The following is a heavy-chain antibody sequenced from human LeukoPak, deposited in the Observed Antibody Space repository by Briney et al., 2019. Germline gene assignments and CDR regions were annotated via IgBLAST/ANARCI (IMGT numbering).Heavy chain of an antibody. V-gene: IGHV1-3*01. CDR1: GYTFTTYV. CDR2: INAGNGNT. CDR3: ARESTGTTEFDY. J-gene: IGHJ4*02. D-gene: IGHD4-17*01. Sequence: ASVKVSCKASGYTFTTYVMHWVRQAPGQRLEWMGWINAGNGNTKYSQKFQDRVTITRDTSASTAYMELNSLRSEDTAVYYCARESTGTTEFDYWGQGTLVTVSS.